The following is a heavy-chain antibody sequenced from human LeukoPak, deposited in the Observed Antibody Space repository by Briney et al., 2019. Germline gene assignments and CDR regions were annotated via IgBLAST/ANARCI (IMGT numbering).Heavy chain of an antibody. J-gene: IGHJ3*02. CDR2: ISGSGGST. CDR1: GFTFSSYA. Sequence: PGGSLRLSCAASGFTFSSYAMSWVRQAPGKGLEWVSAISGSGGSTYYADSVKGRFTISRDNSKNTLYLQMNSLRAEDTAVYYCAKDASDCSSTSCYRASLGAFDIWGQGTMVTVSS. CDR3: AKDASDCSSTSCYRASLGAFDI. V-gene: IGHV3-23*01. D-gene: IGHD2-2*02.